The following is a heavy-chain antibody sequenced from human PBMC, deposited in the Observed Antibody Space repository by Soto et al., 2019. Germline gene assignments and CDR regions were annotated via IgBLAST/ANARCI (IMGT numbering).Heavy chain of an antibody. CDR2: VRATSAT. D-gene: IGHD4-17*01. V-gene: IGHV3-48*01. CDR3: LDGVYD. Sequence: EVQLVESGGDLVQPGGSLRLSCAASGITFSSHAMNWVRQAPGKGLEWVASVRATSATYYAESVKSRFIISRNNAQDSLFMQMNSLRAEGTAVYYWLDGVYDWGQGTLVTVSS. J-gene: IGHJ4*02. CDR1: GITFSSHA.